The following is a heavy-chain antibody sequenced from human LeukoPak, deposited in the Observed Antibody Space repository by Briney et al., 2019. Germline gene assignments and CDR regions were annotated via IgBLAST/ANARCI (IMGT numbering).Heavy chain of an antibody. CDR2: IIPIFGTA. D-gene: IGHD2-2*01. CDR1: GGTFSSYA. Sequence: SVKVSCKASGGTFSSYAISWVRQAPGQGLEWMGGIIPIFGTANYAQKFQGRVTITADESTSTAYMELSSLRPEDTAVYYCARDAGVVLGDIVVVPAAIYFDYWGQGTLVTVSS. V-gene: IGHV1-69*01. J-gene: IGHJ4*02. CDR3: ARDAGVVLGDIVVVPAAIYFDY.